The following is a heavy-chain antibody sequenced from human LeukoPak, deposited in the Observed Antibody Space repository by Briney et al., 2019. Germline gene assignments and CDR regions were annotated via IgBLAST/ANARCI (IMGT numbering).Heavy chain of an antibody. J-gene: IGHJ6*02. CDR1: GGSISSYY. Sequence: SETLSLTCTVSGGSISSYYWSWIRQPPGKGLEWIGYIYYSGSTNYNPSLKNRVTISVDTSKNQFSLKLSSVTAADTAVYYCARSYSSSWYPYYYYGMDVWGQGTTVTVSS. D-gene: IGHD6-13*01. V-gene: IGHV4-59*08. CDR2: IYYSGST. CDR3: ARSYSSSWYPYYYYGMDV.